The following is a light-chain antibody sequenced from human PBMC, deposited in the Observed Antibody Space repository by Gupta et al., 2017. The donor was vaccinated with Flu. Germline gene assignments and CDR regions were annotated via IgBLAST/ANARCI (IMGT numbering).Light chain of an antibody. CDR3: QQRSNWWT. CDR1: QSVSSS. Sequence: EIVLTQSPATLSLSPGERATLSCRASQSVSSSLAWYQQKPGQAPRLLIYDASNRATGIPARFSGSGSGTDFTLTISSLGPEDFAVYYCQQRSNWWTFGQGTKVEIK. J-gene: IGKJ1*01. CDR2: DAS. V-gene: IGKV3-11*01.